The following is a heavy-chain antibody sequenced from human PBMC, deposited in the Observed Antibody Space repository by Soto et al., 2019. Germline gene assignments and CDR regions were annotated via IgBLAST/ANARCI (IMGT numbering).Heavy chain of an antibody. CDR3: ARVPSCSTLDY. CDR2: ISAYNGDT. CDR1: GYTFTSYG. D-gene: IGHD3-10*02. V-gene: IGHV1-18*04. Sequence: QVPLLQSGAEVKQPGASVKVSCKASGYTFTSYGVSWVRQAPGQGLEWMGWISAYNGDTKYSQKLQGRISLTTDTYTRTAYMELRSLRSDDTAVYYCARVPSCSTLDYWGQGTLVTVSS. J-gene: IGHJ4*02.